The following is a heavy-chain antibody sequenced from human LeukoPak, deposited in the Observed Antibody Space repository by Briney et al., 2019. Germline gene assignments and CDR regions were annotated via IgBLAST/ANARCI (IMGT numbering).Heavy chain of an antibody. V-gene: IGHV3-48*04. CDR3: ARESELGYCSGGSCYSW. Sequence: PGGSLRLSCAAPGFTFSSYSMNWVRQAPGKGLEWVSYSSSSSSTIYYADSVKGRFTISRDNAKNSLYLQMNSLRAEDTAVYYCARESELGYCSGGSCYSWGGQGTLVTVSS. D-gene: IGHD2-15*01. CDR2: SSSSSSTI. J-gene: IGHJ4*02. CDR1: GFTFSSYS.